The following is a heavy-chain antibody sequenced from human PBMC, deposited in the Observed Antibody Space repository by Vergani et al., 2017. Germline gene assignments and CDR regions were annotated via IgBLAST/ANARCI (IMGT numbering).Heavy chain of an antibody. CDR2: TRPHEDGA. CDR3: GKTQGTVVGTWWFDP. V-gene: IGHV3-30*02. Sequence: QVQLVESGGGVVQPGRSLRLSCAASGFTFSSYVMHWVRQAPGKGLESVTFTRPHEDGAFYSASVRGRFTVSRDNSKNTLYLEMNRLNVDDTAIYYCGKTQGTVVGTWWFDPWGQGSPVTVSS. J-gene: IGHJ5*02. CDR1: GFTFSSYV. D-gene: IGHD1-7*01.